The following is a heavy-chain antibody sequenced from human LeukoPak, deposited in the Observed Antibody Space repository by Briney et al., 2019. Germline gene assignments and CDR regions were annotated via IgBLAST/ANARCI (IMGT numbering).Heavy chain of an antibody. D-gene: IGHD6-13*01. CDR1: GFTFSSYS. J-gene: IGHJ4*01. CDR2: ISSSSGTI. V-gene: IGHV3-48*04. CDR3: VSPLIAATGSTH. Sequence: GGSLRLSCAASGFTFSSYSMNWVRQAPGKGLEWVSYISSSSGTIYYADSVKGRFTIFRDNAKNSLYLQMNSLRAEDTAVYYCVSPLIAATGSTHWGHGTLVTVSS.